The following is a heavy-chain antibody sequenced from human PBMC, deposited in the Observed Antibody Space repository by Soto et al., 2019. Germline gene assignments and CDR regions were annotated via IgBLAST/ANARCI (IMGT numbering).Heavy chain of an antibody. CDR3: ARSPGVFDY. CDR2: LVPVFGTA. D-gene: IGHD3-10*01. V-gene: IGHV1-69*06. Sequence: QVQLVQSGAEVKKPGSSVKVSCKASGGTFSSLAISWVRQAPGQGLEWMGGLVPVFGTANYAQKFQDRLTSTADNSTSTSYMELSSLRSEDTAVYYCARSPGVFDYWGQGTLVTVSS. CDR1: GGTFSSLA. J-gene: IGHJ4*02.